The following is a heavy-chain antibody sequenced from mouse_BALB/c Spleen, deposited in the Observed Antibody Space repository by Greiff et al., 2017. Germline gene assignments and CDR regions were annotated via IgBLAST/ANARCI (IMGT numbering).Heavy chain of an antibody. CDR3: ATAPLGLRRGPNYFDY. D-gene: IGHD2-4*01. CDR2: INPYNDGT. V-gene: IGHV1-14*01. Sequence: VQLQQSGPELVKPGASVKMSCKASGYTFTSYVMHWVKQKPGQGLEWIGYINPYNDGTKYNEKFKGKATLTSDKSSSTAYMELSSLTSEDSAVYYCATAPLGLRRGPNYFDYWGQGTTLTVSS. CDR1: GYTFTSYV. J-gene: IGHJ2*01.